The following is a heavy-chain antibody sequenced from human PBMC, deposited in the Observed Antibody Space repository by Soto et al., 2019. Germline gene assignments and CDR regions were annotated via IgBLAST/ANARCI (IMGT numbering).Heavy chain of an antibody. Sequence: SVKVSCKASGGTFSSYAISWVRQAPGQGLEWMGGIIPIFGTANYAQKFQGRVTITADESTSTAYMELSSLRSEDTAVYYCANMVRGVIHTPYYYYGMDVWGQRTTVTVSS. V-gene: IGHV1-69*13. CDR2: IIPIFGTA. J-gene: IGHJ6*02. CDR1: GGTFSSYA. D-gene: IGHD3-10*01. CDR3: ANMVRGVIHTPYYYYGMDV.